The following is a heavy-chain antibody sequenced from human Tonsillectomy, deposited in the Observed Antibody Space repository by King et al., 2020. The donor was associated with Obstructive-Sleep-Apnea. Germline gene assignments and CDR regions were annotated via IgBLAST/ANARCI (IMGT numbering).Heavy chain of an antibody. Sequence: QLVQSGGGLVLPGGSLRLSCAASGFTFSSYSMNWVRQAPGKGLEWVSYISSSSSTIYYADSVKGRFTISRDNAKNSLYLQMNSLRAEDTAVYYCARDFWYYYDSSGYLSDAFDIWGQGTMVTVSS. CDR1: GFTFSSYS. CDR3: ARDFWYYYDSSGYLSDAFDI. D-gene: IGHD3-22*01. J-gene: IGHJ3*02. V-gene: IGHV3-48*04. CDR2: ISSSSSTI.